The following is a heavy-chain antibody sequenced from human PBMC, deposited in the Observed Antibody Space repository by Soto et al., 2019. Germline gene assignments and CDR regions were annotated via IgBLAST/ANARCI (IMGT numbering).Heavy chain of an antibody. CDR1: GFTFTRYS. CDR3: ARDSLTYYHNSTGYGEAFDT. J-gene: IGHJ5*02. Sequence: PGGSLRLSCAASGFTFTRYSMNWVRQAPGKGLEWVSSISSTTNYIYYGDSMKGRFTISRDNAKNSLYLQMNSLRVEDTAVYYCARDSLTYYHNSTGYGEAFDTWGQGTVVTVSS. D-gene: IGHD3-22*01. CDR2: ISSTTNYI. V-gene: IGHV3-21*04.